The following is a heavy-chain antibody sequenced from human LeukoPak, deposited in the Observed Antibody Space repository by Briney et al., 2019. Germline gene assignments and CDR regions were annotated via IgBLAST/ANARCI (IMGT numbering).Heavy chain of an antibody. Sequence: PSETLSLTCAVYGGSFSGYYWSWIRQPPGKGLEWIGEINHSGSTNYNPSLKSRVTISVDTSKNQFSLKLSSVTAADTAVYYCARGGDIVVAVETRTPFDYWGQGTLVTVSS. D-gene: IGHD2-2*01. J-gene: IGHJ4*02. CDR3: ARGGDIVVAVETRTPFDY. V-gene: IGHV4-34*01. CDR2: INHSGST. CDR1: GGSFSGYY.